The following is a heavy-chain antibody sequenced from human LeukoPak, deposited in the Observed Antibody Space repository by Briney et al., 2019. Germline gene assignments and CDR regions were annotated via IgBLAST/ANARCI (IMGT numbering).Heavy chain of an antibody. CDR2: ICGSGGNT. Sequence: GGSLRLSCAASGFTFSSYAMSWVRQAPGKGLEWVSAICGSGGNTYYADSVKGWFTISRDNSKNTQYLQMNILRAEDTAVYHCAKGYSASCYTALDYWGQGTLVTVSS. D-gene: IGHD2-2*02. CDR3: AKGYSASCYTALDY. V-gene: IGHV3-23*01. J-gene: IGHJ4*02. CDR1: GFTFSSYA.